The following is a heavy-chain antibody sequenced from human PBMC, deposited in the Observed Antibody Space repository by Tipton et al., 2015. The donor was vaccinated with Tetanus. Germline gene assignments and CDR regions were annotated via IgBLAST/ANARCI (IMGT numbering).Heavy chain of an antibody. J-gene: IGHJ4*02. CDR3: ARDSYVTGTTSHFDF. Sequence: QSGAEVKEPGASVKVSCKAFGYTLTNYGIHWVRQAPGQGLEWLGWINPDSGGTTYTQNFQGRVTMTRDTPTTTVYLELTSLKSDDTAVYYCARDSYVTGTTSHFDFWGQGSLVNVSS. V-gene: IGHV1-2*02. CDR1: GYTLTNYG. CDR2: INPDSGGT. D-gene: IGHD1-7*01.